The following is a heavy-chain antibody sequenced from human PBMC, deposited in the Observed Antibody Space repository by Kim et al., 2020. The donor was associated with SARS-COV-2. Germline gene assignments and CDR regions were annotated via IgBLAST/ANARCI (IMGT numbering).Heavy chain of an antibody. Sequence: SETLSLTCSVSGGFISNYWSWFRQPPGKGLEWIGYIYYTGNSNYNPSLESRVSISIDTSKNQFSLHLTSVTAADTAMYYCARRDSNGYYSPWGQGTLVTV. D-gene: IGHD3-22*01. CDR3: ARRDSNGYYSP. CDR2: IYYTGNS. CDR1: GGFISNY. V-gene: IGHV4-59*01. J-gene: IGHJ5*02.